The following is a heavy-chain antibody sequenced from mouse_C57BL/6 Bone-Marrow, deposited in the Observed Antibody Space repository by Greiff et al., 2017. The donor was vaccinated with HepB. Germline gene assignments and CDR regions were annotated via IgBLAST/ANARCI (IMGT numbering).Heavy chain of an antibody. CDR1: GFSLTSYG. CDR3: AKIERGFAY. V-gene: IGHV2-5*01. J-gene: IGHJ3*01. CDR2: IWRGGST. Sequence: VQRVESGPGLVQPSQSLSITCTVSGFSLTSYGVHWVRQSPGKGLEGLGVIWRGGSTDYNAAFMSRLSITKDNSKSQVFFKMNSLQADDTAIYYCAKIERGFAYWGQGTLVTVSA.